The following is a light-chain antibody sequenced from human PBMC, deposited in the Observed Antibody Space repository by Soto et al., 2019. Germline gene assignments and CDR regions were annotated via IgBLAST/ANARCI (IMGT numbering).Light chain of an antibody. CDR2: EVS. Sequence: QSVLTQPASVSGSPGQSITISCTGTSSDVGSYNLVSWYQQHPCKAPKLMIYEVSKRPSGVSNRFAGSKSGNTASLTISGLQAEDEPDYYCCSYAGSSTYVVFGGGTKLTV. CDR3: CSYAGSSTYVV. J-gene: IGLJ2*01. V-gene: IGLV2-23*02. CDR1: SSDVGSYNL.